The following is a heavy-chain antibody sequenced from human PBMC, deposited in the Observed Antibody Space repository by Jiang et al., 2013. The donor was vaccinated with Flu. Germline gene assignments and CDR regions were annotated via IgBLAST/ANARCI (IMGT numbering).Heavy chain of an antibody. V-gene: IGHV3-15*01. Sequence: VQLLESGGGLVKPGGSLRLSCVASGITFNTGWMSWVRQAPGTGLEWVGRIKSTHEGGTTHYAAAVKDRFTISRDDSRTTLYLQMNSLKTEDTAVYYCTTECTYGDKFFWGQGTLVTVSS. CDR1: GITFNTGW. D-gene: IGHD4-17*01. CDR2: IKSTHEGGTT. CDR3: TTECTYGDKFF. J-gene: IGHJ4*02.